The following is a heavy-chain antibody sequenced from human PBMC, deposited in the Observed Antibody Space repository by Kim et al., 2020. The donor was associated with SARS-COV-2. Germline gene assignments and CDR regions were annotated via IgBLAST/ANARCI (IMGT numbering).Heavy chain of an antibody. CDR2: INHSGST. V-gene: IGHV4-34*01. J-gene: IGHJ4*02. Sequence: SETLSLTCAVYGGSFSGYYWSWIRQPPGKGLEWIGEINHSGSTNYNPSLKSRVTISVDTSKNQFSLKLISVTAADTAVYYCARGHYGGNSGWNYWGQGTLVTVSS. CDR1: GGSFSGYY. D-gene: IGHD4-17*01. CDR3: ARGHYGGNSGWNY.